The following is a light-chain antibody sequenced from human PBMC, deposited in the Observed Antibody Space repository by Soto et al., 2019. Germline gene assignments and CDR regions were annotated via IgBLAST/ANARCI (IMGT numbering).Light chain of an antibody. CDR2: DNN. CDR1: SSNTGAGYD. CDR3: QSYDSSLSGVV. V-gene: IGLV1-40*01. J-gene: IGLJ3*02. Sequence: QSVLTQPPSVSGAPGQRVTISCTGSSSNTGAGYDVHWYQQLPGTAPKLLIYDNNNRPSGVPDRFSGSKSGTSASLAITGLQAEDEADYYCQSYDSSLSGVVFGGGTKLTVL.